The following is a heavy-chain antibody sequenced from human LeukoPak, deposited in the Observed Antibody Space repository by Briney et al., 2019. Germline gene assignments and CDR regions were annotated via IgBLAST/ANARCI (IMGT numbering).Heavy chain of an antibody. J-gene: IGHJ4*02. CDR3: ARSGSSGYHMDV. CDR1: GYTFTSYY. V-gene: IGHV1-46*01. CDR2: INPSGGRS. Sequence: ASVKVSCKASGYTFTSYYMHRVRQAPGQGLEWMGIINPSGGRSSYAQKFQGRVTMTRDTSTSTVYMELSSLRFEDTAVYYCARSGSSGYHMDVWGQGTLVTVSS. D-gene: IGHD3-22*01.